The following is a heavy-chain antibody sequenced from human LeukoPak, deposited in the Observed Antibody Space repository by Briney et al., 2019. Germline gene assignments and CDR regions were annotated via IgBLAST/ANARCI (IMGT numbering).Heavy chain of an antibody. CDR3: ARDLTLYSSGWYGADY. Sequence: GGSLRLSCVASGFTFNTYGMHWVRQAPGKGLEWVAFIRYDGYNKYFADSVKGRFTISRDNSKNTLYLQMNSLRAEDTAVYYCARDLTLYSSGWYGADYWGQGTLVTVSS. CDR1: GFTFNTYG. D-gene: IGHD6-19*01. V-gene: IGHV3-30*02. CDR2: IRYDGYNK. J-gene: IGHJ4*02.